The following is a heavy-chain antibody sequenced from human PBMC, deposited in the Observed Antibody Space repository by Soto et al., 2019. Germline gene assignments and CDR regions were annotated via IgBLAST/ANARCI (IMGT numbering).Heavy chain of an antibody. CDR3: AREVSSSWYRGWFDP. CDR1: GGSISSGGYY. CDR2: IYYSGST. J-gene: IGHJ5*02. D-gene: IGHD6-13*01. V-gene: IGHV4-31*03. Sequence: QVQLQESGPGLVKPSQTLSLTCTVSGGSISSGGYYWSWIRQHPGKGLEWIGYIYYSGSTYYNPFLKSRVTISVDTSKNQFSLKLSSVTAADTAVYYCAREVSSSWYRGWFDPWGQGTLVTVSS.